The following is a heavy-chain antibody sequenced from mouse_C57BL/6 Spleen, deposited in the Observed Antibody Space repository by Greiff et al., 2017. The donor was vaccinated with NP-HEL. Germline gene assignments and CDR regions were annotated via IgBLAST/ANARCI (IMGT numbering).Heavy chain of an antibody. J-gene: IGHJ4*01. CDR2: IYPGDGDT. V-gene: IGHV1-82*01. D-gene: IGHD4-1*01. CDR1: GYAFSSSW. CDR3: ALGGVFYYAMDY. Sequence: QVQLQQSGPELVKPGASVKISCKASGYAFSSSWMNWVKQRPGKGLEWIGRIYPGDGDTNYNGKFKGKATLTADKSSSTAYMQLSSLTSEDSAVXFCALGGVFYYAMDYWGQGTSVTVSS.